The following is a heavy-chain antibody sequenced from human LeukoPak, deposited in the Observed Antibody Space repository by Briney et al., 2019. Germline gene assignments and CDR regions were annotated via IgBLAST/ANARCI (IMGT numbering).Heavy chain of an antibody. CDR3: ARGSRVIAADKRGSWFDP. CDR2: INPNSGGT. Sequence: ASVKVSCKASGYTFTGYYMHWVRQAPGQGLEWMGWINPNSGGTNYAQKFQGWVTMTRDTSISTAYMELSRLRSDDTAVYYCARGSRVIAADKRGSWFDPWGQGTLVTVSS. J-gene: IGHJ5*02. D-gene: IGHD6-13*01. V-gene: IGHV1-2*04. CDR1: GYTFTGYY.